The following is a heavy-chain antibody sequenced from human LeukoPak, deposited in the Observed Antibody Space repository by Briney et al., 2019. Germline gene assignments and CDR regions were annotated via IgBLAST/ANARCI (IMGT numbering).Heavy chain of an antibody. J-gene: IGHJ4*01. V-gene: IGHV3-23*01. CDR3: LRGGGFDY. Sequence: GALRLSCATSGFTFTIYGMSWVRQASGRGPEWVSGVSVSGTNKNYADSVKGRFTISRDNSKNMVYLEMNSLRAEDTAVYYCLRGGGFDYWGQGTPVTVSS. CDR2: VSVSGTNK. CDR1: GFTFTIYG. D-gene: IGHD2-15*01.